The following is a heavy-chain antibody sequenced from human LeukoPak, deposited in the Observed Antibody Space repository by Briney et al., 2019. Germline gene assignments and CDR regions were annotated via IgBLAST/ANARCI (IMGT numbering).Heavy chain of an antibody. J-gene: IGHJ4*02. CDR1: GFTFSSYW. CDR2: INSDGSST. V-gene: IGHV3-74*01. D-gene: IGHD4-17*01. Sequence: GGSLRLSCAASGFTFSSYWMHWVRQAPGKGLVWVSRINSDGSSTSYADSVKGRFTISRDNAKNTLYLQMNSLRAEDTAVYYCASLGLYGDYAEYYFDYWGQGTLVTVSS. CDR3: ASLGLYGDYAEYYFDY.